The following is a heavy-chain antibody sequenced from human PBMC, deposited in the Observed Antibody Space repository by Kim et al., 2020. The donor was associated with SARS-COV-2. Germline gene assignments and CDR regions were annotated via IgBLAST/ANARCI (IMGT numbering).Heavy chain of an antibody. D-gene: IGHD6-25*01. Sequence: TNHNPSLKSRVTISVDTSKNQFSLKLSSVTAADTAVYYCARGTAHNWFDPWGQGTLVTVSS. V-gene: IGHV4-34*01. J-gene: IGHJ5*02. CDR3: ARGTAHNWFDP. CDR2: T.